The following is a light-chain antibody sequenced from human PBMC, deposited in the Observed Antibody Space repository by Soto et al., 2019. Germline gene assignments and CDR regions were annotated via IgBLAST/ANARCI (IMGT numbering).Light chain of an antibody. J-gene: IGKJ1*01. CDR1: HPIINY. CDR3: QQSYNTWT. CDR2: ATS. V-gene: IGKV1-39*01. Sequence: DIQMTQSPSSLSASVGDRVTITCRASHPIINYLSWYQQKPGKAPKLLIYATSSLQSGVPSRFSGSGSGTDFTLTISSLQPEDFATYYCQQSYNTWTFGQGTRVEIK.